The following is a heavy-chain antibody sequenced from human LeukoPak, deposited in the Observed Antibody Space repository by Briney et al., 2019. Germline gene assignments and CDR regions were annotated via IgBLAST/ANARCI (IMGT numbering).Heavy chain of an antibody. Sequence: GGSLRLPCAASGFSFSNYWMHWVSLAPGKGLVWVSRISRDGSSTIYADSVKGRFTISRDNARDTLYLQMSSLRAEDTAVYYCARQIEGGYHAFDIWGQGTMVPVSS. V-gene: IGHV3-74*01. CDR2: ISRDGSST. CDR3: ARQIEGGYHAFDI. CDR1: GFSFSNYW. D-gene: IGHD3-16*02. J-gene: IGHJ3*02.